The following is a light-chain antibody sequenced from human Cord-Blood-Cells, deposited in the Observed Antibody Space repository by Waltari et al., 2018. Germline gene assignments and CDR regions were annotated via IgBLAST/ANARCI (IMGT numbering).Light chain of an antibody. V-gene: IGLV2-23*02. Sequence: QSALTQPASVSGSPGQSITLSCTGTSSDVGSYNLVPWYQQHPGKAPKLMIYEVSKRPSGVSNRFSGSKSGNTASLTISGLQAEDEADYYCCSYAGSSTHYVFGTGTKVTVL. CDR1: SSDVGSYNL. CDR3: CSYAGSSTHYV. J-gene: IGLJ1*01. CDR2: EVS.